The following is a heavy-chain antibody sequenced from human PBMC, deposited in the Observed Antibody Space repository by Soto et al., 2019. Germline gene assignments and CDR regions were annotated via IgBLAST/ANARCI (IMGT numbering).Heavy chain of an antibody. CDR2: IYTGGST. V-gene: IGHV4-4*07. CDR3: ARASVGPPGGGSWTMPFDI. D-gene: IGHD2-15*01. J-gene: IGHJ4*02. CDR1: GGSISSYY. Sequence: SETLSLTCTVSGGSISSYYWSWIRQPAGKGLEWIGRIYTGGSTNYSPSLKSRVTMSVDTSKNQFSLRLTSVTAADTAVYYCARASVGPPGGGSWTMPFDIWGRGTLVTVSS.